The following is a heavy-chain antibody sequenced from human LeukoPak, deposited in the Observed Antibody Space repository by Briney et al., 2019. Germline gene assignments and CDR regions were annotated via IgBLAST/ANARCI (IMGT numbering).Heavy chain of an antibody. D-gene: IGHD2-2*01. Sequence: SETLSLTCTVSGCSISSGCYYWIRMPQPPGQGLVGFGNNYYSASTYSNPYLKSRVTISVDTSTNQFSLKLSSRTAAGRAVYYWARRYYTSTSYSPCYYFLIDVGGKGTTVTVSS. CDR2: NYYSAST. CDR1: GCSISSGCYY. V-gene: IGHV4-31*03. J-gene: IGHJ6*03. CDR3: ARRYYTSTSYSPCYYFLIDV.